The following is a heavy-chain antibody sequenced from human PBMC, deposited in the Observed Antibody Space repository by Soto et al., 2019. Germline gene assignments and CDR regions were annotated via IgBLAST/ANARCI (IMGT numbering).Heavy chain of an antibody. D-gene: IGHD6-19*01. J-gene: IGHJ6*03. Sequence: TSETLSLTCTVSGGSISSYYWSWIRQPPGKGLEWIGYIYYSGSTNYNPSLKSRVTISVDTSKNQFSLKLSSVTAADTAVYYCARTAVAGFYYMDVWGKGTTVTVSS. CDR3: ARTAVAGFYYMDV. CDR2: IYYSGST. CDR1: GGSISSYY. V-gene: IGHV4-59*01.